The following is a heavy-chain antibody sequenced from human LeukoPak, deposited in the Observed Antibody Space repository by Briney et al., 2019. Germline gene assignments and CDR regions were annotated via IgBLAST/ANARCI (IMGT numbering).Heavy chain of an antibody. D-gene: IGHD3-22*01. J-gene: IGHJ4*02. CDR1: GFTLSSYS. V-gene: IGHV3-21*01. Sequence: GGSLRLSCAASGFTLSSYSMNWVRQAPGKGLEWVSSISSSSSYIYYADSVKGRFTISRDNAKNSLYLQMNSLRAEDTAVYYCARDGIYYYDSSGYYPIDYWGQGTLVTVSS. CDR3: ARDGIYYYDSSGYYPIDY. CDR2: ISSSSSYI.